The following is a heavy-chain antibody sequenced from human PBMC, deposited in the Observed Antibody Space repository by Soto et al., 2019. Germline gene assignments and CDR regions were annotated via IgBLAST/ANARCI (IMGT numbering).Heavy chain of an antibody. CDR2: IYSGGST. J-gene: IGHJ6*03. CDR1: GFTVSSNY. V-gene: IGHV3-66*01. CDR3: GRVSTVETYYYYYYMDV. D-gene: IGHD2-21*02. Sequence: EVQLVESGGGLVQPGGSLRLSCAASGFTVSSNYMSWVRQAPGKGLEWVSVIYSGGSTYYADSVKGRFTISRDNSKNTLYLQMNSLRAEETAVYYCGRVSTVETYYYYYYMDVWGKGTPVTVSS.